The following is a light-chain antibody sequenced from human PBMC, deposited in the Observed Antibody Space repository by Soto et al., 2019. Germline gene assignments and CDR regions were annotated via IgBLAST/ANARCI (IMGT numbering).Light chain of an antibody. Sequence: QSALTQPASVSGSPGQSITISCTGTSSDVGGYNYVSWYQQHPGKAPKLMIYDVNNRPSGVSNRFSGSKSGNTASLTISGLQAEDEADYYCSSYTSSSTLYVFGAGTKVTVL. CDR2: DVN. CDR1: SSDVGGYNY. V-gene: IGLV2-14*03. CDR3: SSYTSSSTLYV. J-gene: IGLJ1*01.